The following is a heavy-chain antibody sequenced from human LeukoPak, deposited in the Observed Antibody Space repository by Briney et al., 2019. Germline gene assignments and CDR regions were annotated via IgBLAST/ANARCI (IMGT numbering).Heavy chain of an antibody. J-gene: IGHJ3*02. CDR3: AAVAGLGNAFDI. CDR1: GYTFTGYY. V-gene: IGHV1-2*02. CDR2: INPNSGGT. D-gene: IGHD6-19*01. Sequence: ASVKVSCKASGYTFTGYYMHWVRQAPGQGLEWMGWINPNSGGTNYAQKFQGRVTMTRDTSISTAYMELSRLRSDDTAVYYCAAVAGLGNAFDIWGQGTMVTVSS.